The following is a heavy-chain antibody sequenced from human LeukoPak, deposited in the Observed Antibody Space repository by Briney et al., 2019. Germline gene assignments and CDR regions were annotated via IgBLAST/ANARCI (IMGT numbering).Heavy chain of an antibody. CDR3: ARVGGITIFGVPRGWFDP. CDR2: IYYSGST. Sequence: SETLSLTCTVSGGSISSYYWSWIRQPPGKGLEWIGYIYYSGSTNYNPSLKSRVTISVDTSKNQFSLKLSSVTAADTAVYYCARVGGITIFGVPRGWFDPWGQGTLVTVSS. D-gene: IGHD3-3*01. V-gene: IGHV4-59*01. CDR1: GGSISSYY. J-gene: IGHJ5*02.